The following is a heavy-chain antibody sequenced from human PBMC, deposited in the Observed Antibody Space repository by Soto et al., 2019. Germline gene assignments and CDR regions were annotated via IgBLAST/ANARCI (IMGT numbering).Heavy chain of an antibody. D-gene: IGHD2-15*01. CDR1: GGSFSGYY. CDR3: ASDSPPSNYYYGMDV. CDR2: INHSGST. J-gene: IGHJ6*02. V-gene: IGHV4-34*01. Sequence: SETLSLTCAVYGGSFSGYYWSWIRQPPGKGLEWIGEINHSGSTNYNPSLKSRVTISVDTSKNQFSLKLSSVTAADTAVYYCASDSPPSNYYYGMDVWGQGTTVTVSS.